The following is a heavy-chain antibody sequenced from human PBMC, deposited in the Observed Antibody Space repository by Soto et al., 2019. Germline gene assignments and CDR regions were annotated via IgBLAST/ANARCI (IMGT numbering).Heavy chain of an antibody. Sequence: EVQLVESGGGLIQTGGSLRLSCAASGFTVSSNYMSWVRQAPGKGLEWVSVIYSGGSTYYADSVKGRFTISRDNSKNTRYLQMNSLRAEDTAVYYCARGYCICTGCYGGFDYWGQGTLVTVSS. CDR1: GFTVSSNY. CDR2: IYSGGST. V-gene: IGHV3-53*01. CDR3: ARGYCICTGCYGGFDY. D-gene: IGHD2-2*01. J-gene: IGHJ4*02.